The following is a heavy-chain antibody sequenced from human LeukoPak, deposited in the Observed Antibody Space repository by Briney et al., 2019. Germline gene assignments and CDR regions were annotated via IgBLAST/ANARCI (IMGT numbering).Heavy chain of an antibody. CDR1: GYTFTSYA. D-gene: IGHD1-20*01. J-gene: IGHJ6*03. Sequence: SVKVSCKASGYTFTSYAISWVRQAPGQGLEWMGGIIPIFGTANYAQKFQGRVTITADKSTSTAYMELSSLRSEDTAVYYCARDALNWNRFRYYYYYMDVWGKGTTVTVSS. V-gene: IGHV1-69*06. CDR3: ARDALNWNRFRYYYYYMDV. CDR2: IIPIFGTA.